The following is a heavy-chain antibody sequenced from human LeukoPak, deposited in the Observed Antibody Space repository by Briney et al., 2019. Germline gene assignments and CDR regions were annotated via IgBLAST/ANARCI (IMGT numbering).Heavy chain of an antibody. Sequence: SGGSLRLSCAASGFTFSSYGMHWVRQAPGKGLEGVADIWYDGSNKYYADSVKGRFTISRDNSKNTLYLQMKSLRAEDTAVYYCARDIYGDSFDYWGQGTLVTVSS. CDR3: ARDIYGDSFDY. D-gene: IGHD4-17*01. CDR2: IWYDGSNK. V-gene: IGHV3-33*01. J-gene: IGHJ4*02. CDR1: GFTFSSYG.